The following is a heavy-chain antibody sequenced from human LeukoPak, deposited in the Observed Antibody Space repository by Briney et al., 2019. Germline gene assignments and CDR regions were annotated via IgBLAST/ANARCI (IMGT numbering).Heavy chain of an antibody. J-gene: IGHJ4*02. Sequence: LETLSLTCTVSGYSIRSGYYWGWIRQPPGKGLEWIGSIYHSGSIYHKPSLKSRVTISVDTSKNQFSLKLSSVTAADTAVYYCARDRIYGSGSDHFDYWGQGTLVTVSS. CDR3: ARDRIYGSGSDHFDY. CDR2: IYHSGSI. CDR1: GYSIRSGYY. D-gene: IGHD3-10*01. V-gene: IGHV4-38-2*02.